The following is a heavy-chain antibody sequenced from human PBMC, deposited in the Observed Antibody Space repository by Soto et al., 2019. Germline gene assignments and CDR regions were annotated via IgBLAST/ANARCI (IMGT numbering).Heavy chain of an antibody. CDR1: GFIFSHYE. CDR3: ARTYCSSTSCHNSDY. Sequence: EVQLVESGGTLVQPGGSLRLSCEASGFIFSHYEMNWVRQAPGKGLEWVSSISSSGTTIYYADSVRGRFTISRDNAEKSLYLQMNSLRAEDSAVYYSARTYCSSTSCHNSDYWGQGTLVTVSS. V-gene: IGHV3-48*03. J-gene: IGHJ4*02. D-gene: IGHD2-2*01. CDR2: ISSSGTTI.